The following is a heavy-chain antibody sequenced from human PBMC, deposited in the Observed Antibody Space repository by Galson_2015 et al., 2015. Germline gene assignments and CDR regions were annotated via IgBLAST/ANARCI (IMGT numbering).Heavy chain of an antibody. J-gene: IGHJ4*02. V-gene: IGHV3-30-3*01. Sequence: SLRLSCAASGFTFSSYAMHWVRQAPGKGLEWVAVISYDGSNKFYADSVKGRFTISRDNSKNTLYLQMNSLRAEDTALYYCAREQREGSFDYWGQGTLVIASS. CDR2: ISYDGSNK. CDR3: AREQREGSFDY. D-gene: IGHD3-10*01. CDR1: GFTFSSYA.